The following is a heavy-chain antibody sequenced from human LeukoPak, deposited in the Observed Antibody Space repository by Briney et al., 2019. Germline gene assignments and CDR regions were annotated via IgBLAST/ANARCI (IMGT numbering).Heavy chain of an antibody. D-gene: IGHD5-18*01. CDR1: GGSISSSSYH. CDR2: IYYSGST. CDR3: ARHSGYTYGPVGY. V-gene: IGHV4-39*01. Sequence: PSETLSLTCTVSGGSISSSSYHWGWIRQPPGKGLEWIGTIYYSGSTYYNPSLKSRVSISVDTSKNQFSLKLSSVTAADTAVYYCARHSGYTYGPVGYWGQGTLVTVSS. J-gene: IGHJ4*02.